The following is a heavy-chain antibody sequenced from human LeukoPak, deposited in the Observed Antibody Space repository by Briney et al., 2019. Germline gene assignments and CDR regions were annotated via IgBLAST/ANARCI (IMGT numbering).Heavy chain of an antibody. Sequence: SETLSLTCTVSGGSISSGGYYWSWIRQPPGKGLEWIGYIYHSGSTYYNPSLKSRVTISVDRSKNQFSLKLSSVTAADTAVYYCARVTVGATQRRYYFDYWGQGTLVTVSS. CDR2: IYHSGST. V-gene: IGHV4-30-2*01. J-gene: IGHJ4*02. CDR3: ARVTVGATQRRYYFDY. CDR1: GGSISSGGYY. D-gene: IGHD1-26*01.